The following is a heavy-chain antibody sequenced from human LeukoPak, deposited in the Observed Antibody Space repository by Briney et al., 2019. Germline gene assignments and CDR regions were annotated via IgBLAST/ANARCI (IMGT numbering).Heavy chain of an antibody. CDR1: GVTFSDYY. CDR3: ARHGGGTMVRGVIRWFDP. CDR2: ISSSSSYT. D-gene: IGHD3-10*01. Sequence: GGSLRLSCASCGVTFSDYYMSWIRQAPGKGLKWVSYISSSSSYTNYADSVKGRFTISRDNAKNSLYLQMNSLRAEDTAVYYCARHGGGTMVRGVIRWFDPWGQGTLVTVSS. J-gene: IGHJ5*02. V-gene: IGHV3-11*06.